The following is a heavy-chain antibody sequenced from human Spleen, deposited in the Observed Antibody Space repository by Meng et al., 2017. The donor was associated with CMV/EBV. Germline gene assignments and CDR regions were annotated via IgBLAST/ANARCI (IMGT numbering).Heavy chain of an antibody. V-gene: IGHV3-20*04. D-gene: IGHD3-16*01. J-gene: IGHJ4*02. CDR1: GFTFSRYG. CDR3: ACHGTWAPTDY. CDR2: INWNGGST. Sequence: GESLKISCAASGFTFSRYGMSWVRQAPGKGLEWVSGINWNGGSTGYADSVKGRFTISRDNAKNSLYLQMNSLRAEDTAVYYCACHGTWAPTDYWGQGTLVTVSS.